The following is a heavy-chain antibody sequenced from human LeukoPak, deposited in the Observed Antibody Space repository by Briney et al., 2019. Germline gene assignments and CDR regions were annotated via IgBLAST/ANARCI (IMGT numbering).Heavy chain of an antibody. D-gene: IGHD4-17*01. CDR3: AAVTTSGSGFDY. CDR1: GFTFSSYG. Sequence: GGTLRLSCAASGFTFSSYGMSWVRQAPGKGLEWVSAISGSGGSTYYADSVKGRFTISRDNSQNTLYLQMNSLRAEDTAVYYCAAVTTSGSGFDYWGQGSLVTVSS. J-gene: IGHJ4*02. CDR2: ISGSGGST. V-gene: IGHV3-23*01.